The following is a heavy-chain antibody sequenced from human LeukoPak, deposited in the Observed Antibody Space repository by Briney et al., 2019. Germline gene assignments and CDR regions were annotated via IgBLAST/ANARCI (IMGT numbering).Heavy chain of an antibody. CDR1: GFTFSSFA. CDR3: AKDPREYCSSTSCPNWFDP. D-gene: IGHD2-2*01. CDR2: ITGSGDST. Sequence: PGGSLRLSCAASGFTFSSFAMTWVRQAPGKGLEWVSAITGSGDSTYYADSVKGRFTISRDNSKNTLYVQMNSLRAEDSAIYYCAKDPREYCSSTSCPNWFDPWGQGTLVTVSS. V-gene: IGHV3-23*01. J-gene: IGHJ5*02.